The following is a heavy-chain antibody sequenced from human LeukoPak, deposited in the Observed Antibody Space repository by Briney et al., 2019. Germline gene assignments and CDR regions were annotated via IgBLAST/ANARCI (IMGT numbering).Heavy chain of an antibody. J-gene: IGHJ5*02. Sequence: NPSETLSLTCTVSGGSISSGSYYWTWIRQPAGKGLEWIGRISNSGTTNYNPSLKSRVTMSVDTSRNQFSLNLNSVTAADTAIYYCARWDGDPWGQGTLVTVSS. V-gene: IGHV4-61*02. CDR3: ARWDGDP. CDR2: ISNSGTT. CDR1: GGSISSGSYY. D-gene: IGHD1-26*01.